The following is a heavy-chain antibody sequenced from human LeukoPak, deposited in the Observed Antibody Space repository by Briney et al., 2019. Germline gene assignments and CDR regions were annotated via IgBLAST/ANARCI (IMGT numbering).Heavy chain of an antibody. CDR3: ATRHYYDSSGYYKFFDY. CDR1: GGSFSGYY. Sequence: PSETLSLTCAVYGGSFSGYYWSWIRQPPGKGLEWIGEINHSGSTNYNPSLKGRVTISVDTSKNQFSLKLSSVTAADTAVYYCATRHYYDSSGYYKFFDYWGQGTLVTVSS. CDR2: INHSGST. D-gene: IGHD3-22*01. V-gene: IGHV4-34*01. J-gene: IGHJ4*02.